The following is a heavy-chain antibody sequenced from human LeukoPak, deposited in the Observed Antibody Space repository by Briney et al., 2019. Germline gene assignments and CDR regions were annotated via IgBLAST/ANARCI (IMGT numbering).Heavy chain of an antibody. CDR2: ISSSGSTI. CDR3: ARRVRYSSGWYLFDY. V-gene: IGHV3-11*01. D-gene: IGHD6-19*01. CDR1: GFTFSDYY. Sequence: GGSLRLSCAASGFTFSDYYMSWLRQAPGKGLEWVSYISSSGSTIYYADSVKGRFTISRDNAKNSLYLQMNSLRAEDTAVYYCARRVRYSSGWYLFDYWGQGTLVTVSS. J-gene: IGHJ4*02.